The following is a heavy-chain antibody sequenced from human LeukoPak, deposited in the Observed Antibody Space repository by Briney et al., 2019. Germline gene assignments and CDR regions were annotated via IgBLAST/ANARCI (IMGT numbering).Heavy chain of an antibody. CDR3: ARENYYDSSGYGMDV. D-gene: IGHD3-22*01. CDR2: ISSSGSTI. CDR1: GFTFSSYE. J-gene: IGHJ6*02. Sequence: GGSLRLSCAASGFTFSSYEMNWVRQAPGKGLEWVSYISSSGSTIYYADSVEGRFTISRDNAKNSLYLQMNSLRAEDTAVYYCARENYYDSSGYGMDVWGQGTRSPSP. V-gene: IGHV3-48*03.